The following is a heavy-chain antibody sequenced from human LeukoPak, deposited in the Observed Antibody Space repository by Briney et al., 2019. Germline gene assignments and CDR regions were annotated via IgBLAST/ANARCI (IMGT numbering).Heavy chain of an antibody. D-gene: IGHD2-2*01. CDR3: AKDSCTSTSCPFDY. Sequence: GGSLRLSCAASGFTFSNYGMHWVRQAPGKGLEWVAFIRYDGSNKYYADSVKGRFTISRDNSKNTLYLQKNTLYLQMNSLRAEDTAVYYCAKDSCTSTSCPFDYWGQGTLVTVSS. CDR2: IRYDGSNK. V-gene: IGHV3-30*02. J-gene: IGHJ4*02. CDR1: GFTFSNYG.